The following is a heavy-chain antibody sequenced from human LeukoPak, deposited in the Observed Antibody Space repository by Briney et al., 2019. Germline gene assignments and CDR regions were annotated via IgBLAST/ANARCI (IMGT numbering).Heavy chain of an antibody. CDR2: ISGSGGST. CDR3: AKSPAVAGTALDY. J-gene: IGHJ4*02. Sequence: GGSLRLSCAASGFTFSNYALSWVRQAPGKGLEWVSAISGSGGSTYYADSVKGRFTISRDNSKNTLYLQMNSLRAEDTAVYYCAKSPAVAGTALDYWGQGTLVTVSS. CDR1: GFTFSNYA. D-gene: IGHD6-19*01. V-gene: IGHV3-23*01.